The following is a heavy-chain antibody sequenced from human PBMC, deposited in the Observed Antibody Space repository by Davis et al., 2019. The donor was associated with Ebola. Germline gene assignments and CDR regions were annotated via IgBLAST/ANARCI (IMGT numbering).Heavy chain of an antibody. CDR1: GYTFTSYD. D-gene: IGHD3-22*01. V-gene: IGHV1-8*01. CDR3: AREVVVVITTQYYYYGMDV. J-gene: IGHJ6*04. Sequence: AASVKVSCKASGYTFTSYDINWVRQATGQGLEWMGWMNPNSGNTGYAQKFQGRVTMTRNTSISTVYMELSSLRSEDTAVYYCAREVVVVITTQYYYYGMDVWGKGTTVTVSS. CDR2: MNPNSGNT.